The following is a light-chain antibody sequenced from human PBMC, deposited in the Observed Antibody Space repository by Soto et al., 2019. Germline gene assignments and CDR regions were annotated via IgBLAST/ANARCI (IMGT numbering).Light chain of an antibody. V-gene: IGKV4-1*01. CDR2: WAS. CDR3: QQYYGTVYS. Sequence: DIVMTQSPDSLAVSLGERATINCRSSQSVLARSNNKNYLAWYQQKPGHPPKLLIYWASTRASGVPDRFSVSGSGTDFTLTISSLQAEDVAVYYCQQYYGTVYSFGQGTKLEIK. CDR1: QSVLARSNNKNY. J-gene: IGKJ2*01.